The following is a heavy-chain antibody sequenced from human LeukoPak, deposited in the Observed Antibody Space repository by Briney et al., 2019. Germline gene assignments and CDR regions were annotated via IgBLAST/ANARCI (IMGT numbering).Heavy chain of an antibody. CDR3: ARAMTRDLAFDY. CDR1: GGSISSYY. D-gene: IGHD3-22*01. J-gene: IGHJ4*02. CDR2: IYYSEST. Sequence: SETLSLTCTVSGGSISSYYWSWIRQPPGKRLEWIGYIYYSESTNYNPSLNSRVTISVDTSKNQFSLKLSSVTAADTAVYYCARAMTRDLAFDYWGQGTLVTVSS. V-gene: IGHV4-59*01.